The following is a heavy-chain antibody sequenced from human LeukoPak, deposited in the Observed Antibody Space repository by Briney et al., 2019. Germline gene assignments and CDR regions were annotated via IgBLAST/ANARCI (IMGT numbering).Heavy chain of an antibody. D-gene: IGHD1-1*01. Sequence: PSETLSLTCTVSGGSISSSSYYWGWIRQPPGKGLEWIGSIYYSGSTYYNPSLKSRVTISVDTSKNQFSLKLSSVTAADTAVYYCARTGGSRRHYYYYYMDVWGKGTTVTVSS. CDR1: GGSISSSSYY. V-gene: IGHV4-39*07. CDR3: ARTGGSRRHYYYYYMDV. CDR2: IYYSGST. J-gene: IGHJ6*03.